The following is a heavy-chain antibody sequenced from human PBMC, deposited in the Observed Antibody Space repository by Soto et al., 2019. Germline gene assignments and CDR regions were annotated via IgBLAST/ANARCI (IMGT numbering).Heavy chain of an antibody. V-gene: IGHV3-30*18. CDR3: AKDRSSSYYYYYMVV. CDR2: ISYDGSKK. Sequence: GGSLRLSCAASGFTFSSYGMHWVRQAPGKGLEWVAVISYDGSKKYYADSVKGRFTISRDNSKNTLYLQMNSLRAEDTAVYYCAKDRSSSYYYYYMVVWGTGTTVTVSS. J-gene: IGHJ6*03. CDR1: GFTFSSYG. D-gene: IGHD6-6*01.